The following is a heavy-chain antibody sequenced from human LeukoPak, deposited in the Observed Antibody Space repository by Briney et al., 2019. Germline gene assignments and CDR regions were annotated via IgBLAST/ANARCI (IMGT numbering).Heavy chain of an antibody. CDR3: ASRATYYYDTSDNPGTFDF. CDR1: GGTFISYA. D-gene: IGHD3-22*01. CDR2: IIPMFGTP. V-gene: IGHV1-69*05. J-gene: IGHJ3*01. Sequence: ASVNVSFKASGGTFISYAISWVRQAPGQGLEWMGGIIPMFGTPNYAQRFQGRVTITTDESTSTAYMELSSLKSDDTAMYYCASRATYYYDTSDNPGTFDFWGQGTMVTVSS.